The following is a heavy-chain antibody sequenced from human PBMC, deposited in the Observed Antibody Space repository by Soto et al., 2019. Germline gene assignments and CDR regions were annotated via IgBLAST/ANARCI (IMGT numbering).Heavy chain of an antibody. V-gene: IGHV3-74*01. CDR2: LDNDGTNT. CDR1: GFTFSSYA. CDR3: ARDGGTYFDY. Sequence: EVQLLDSGGGLAQPGGSLRLSCAASGFTFSSYAMIWVRQAPGKGLEWVSRLDNDGTNTRYADSVKGRFTVSRDNGKNTVYLQMDSLRAEDTAVYYCARDGGTYFDYWGQGTLVTVSS. J-gene: IGHJ4*02. D-gene: IGHD3-16*01.